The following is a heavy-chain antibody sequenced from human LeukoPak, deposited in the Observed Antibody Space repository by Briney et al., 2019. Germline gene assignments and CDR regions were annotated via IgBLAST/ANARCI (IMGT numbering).Heavy chain of an antibody. CDR3: ARGEVAVGPTGSYYYYYGMDV. CDR1: GYTFTSYY. CDR2: INPSGGST. D-gene: IGHD1-1*01. Sequence: GASVTVSCKASGYTFTSYYMHWVRQAPGQGLEWMGIINPSGGSTSYAQKFQGRVTMTRDTSTSTVYMELSSLRSEDAAVYYCARGEVAVGPTGSYYYYYGMDVWGQGTTVTVSS. V-gene: IGHV1-46*01. J-gene: IGHJ6*02.